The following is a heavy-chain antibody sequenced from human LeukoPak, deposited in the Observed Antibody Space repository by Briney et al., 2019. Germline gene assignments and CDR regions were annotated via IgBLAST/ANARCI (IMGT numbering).Heavy chain of an antibody. J-gene: IGHJ4*02. D-gene: IGHD3-10*01. CDR2: FDPEDGET. CDR1: GYTLTELS. V-gene: IGHV1-24*01. CDR3: ATDRGLLSGSGSYYRY. Sequence: ASVKVSCKVSGYTLTELSMHWVRQAPGKGLEWMGGFDPEDGETIYAQKFQGRVTMTEDTSTDTAYMELSSLRSEDTAVYYCATDRGLLSGSGSYYRYWGQGTLVTVSS.